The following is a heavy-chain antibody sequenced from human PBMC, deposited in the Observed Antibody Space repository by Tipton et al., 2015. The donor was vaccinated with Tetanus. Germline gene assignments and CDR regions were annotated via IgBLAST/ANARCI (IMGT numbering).Heavy chain of an antibody. CDR2: IYSGGST. J-gene: IGHJ3*02. V-gene: IGHV3-53*01. CDR1: GFTVSSNY. Sequence: SLRLSCAASGFTVSSNYMSWVRQAPGKGLEWVSVIYSGGSTYYADSVKGRFTISRDNSKNTLYLQMNSLRAEDTAVYYCARGAHSSGWYMDAFDIWGQGTMVTVSS. CDR3: ARGAHSSGWYMDAFDI. D-gene: IGHD6-19*01.